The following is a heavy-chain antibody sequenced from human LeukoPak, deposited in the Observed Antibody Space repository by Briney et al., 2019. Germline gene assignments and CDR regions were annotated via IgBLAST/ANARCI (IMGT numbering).Heavy chain of an antibody. J-gene: IGHJ3*01. CDR2: TSYSGST. CDR1: GGSVSSGSYY. V-gene: IGHV4-61*01. Sequence: SETLSLSCTVSGGSVSSGSYYWSWIRQPPGKGLEWIGFTSYSGSTNYNPSLKSRFTISADTSKNQFSLNLSSVTAADTALYYCARVPGGGTAANWGQGTMVTVSS. D-gene: IGHD1-7*01. CDR3: ARVPGGGTAAN.